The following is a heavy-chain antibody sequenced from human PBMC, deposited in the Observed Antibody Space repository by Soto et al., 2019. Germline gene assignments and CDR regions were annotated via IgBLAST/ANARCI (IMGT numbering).Heavy chain of an antibody. D-gene: IGHD3-10*01. CDR3: TRGPRPISTGTGAY. J-gene: IGHJ4*02. CDR1: GFIFKMYW. V-gene: IGHV3-74*01. Sequence: GGSPRLSCAASGFIFKMYWMHWVRQSPGKGLVWISRIYNDGTYSDYADSVRGRFTISRDNVNDTLYLQMNNLRAEDSGLYYCTRGPRPISTGTGAYWGQGTQVTVSS. CDR2: IYNDGTYS.